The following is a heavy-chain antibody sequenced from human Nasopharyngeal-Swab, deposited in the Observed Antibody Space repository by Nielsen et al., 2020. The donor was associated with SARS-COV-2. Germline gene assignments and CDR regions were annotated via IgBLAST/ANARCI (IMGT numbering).Heavy chain of an antibody. CDR3: AKDSGAGFCSGGSCFPTNH. CDR2: ISGTGDNT. J-gene: IGHJ5*02. D-gene: IGHD2-15*01. Sequence: GESLKISCAASGFTFSSYAMNWVRPAPGKGPEWVSGISGTGDNTYYADSVKGRFTISRDSSKNTLYLQMNSLRAEDTAIYYCAKDSGAGFCSGGSCFPTNHWGQGTLVTVSS. CDR1: GFTFSSYA. V-gene: IGHV3-23*01.